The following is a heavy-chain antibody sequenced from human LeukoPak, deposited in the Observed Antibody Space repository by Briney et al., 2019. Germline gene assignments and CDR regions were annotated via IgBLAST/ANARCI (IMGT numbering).Heavy chain of an antibody. CDR2: INPNSGGT. J-gene: IGHJ2*01. D-gene: IGHD2-2*01. Sequence: ASVKVSCKASGYTFTGYYMHWVRQAPGQGLEWMGWINPNSGGTNYAQKFQGRVTMTRDTSLSTAYMELSRLRSDDTAVYYCARSARLVPAAIVWYLHLWRRGTLLTVSS. CDR1: GYTFTGYY. CDR3: ARSARLVPAAIVWYLHL. V-gene: IGHV1-2*02.